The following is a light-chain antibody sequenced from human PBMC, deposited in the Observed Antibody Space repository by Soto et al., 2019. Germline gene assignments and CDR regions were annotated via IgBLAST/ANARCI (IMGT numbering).Light chain of an antibody. CDR2: AAS. J-gene: IGKJ5*01. Sequence: EIALAQSPGTLSLSPGERATISCRASQSVFNNYLAWYQQKPGQAPRLLIYAASSRATDIPDRVSGIGSGTHFTLTIRRLEPEDSAVYYCQQYGSSHPITFGQGTRREIK. CDR1: QSVFNNY. CDR3: QQYGSSHPIT. V-gene: IGKV3-20*01.